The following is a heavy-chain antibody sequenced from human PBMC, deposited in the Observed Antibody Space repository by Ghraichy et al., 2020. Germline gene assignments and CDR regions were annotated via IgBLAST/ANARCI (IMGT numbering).Heavy chain of an antibody. CDR3: ATASRVVRFYYYDGMDV. V-gene: IGHV3-48*02. J-gene: IGHJ6*02. D-gene: IGHD4-23*01. Sequence: GGSLRLSCVASGFTFSSYNMNWVRQSPGKGLEWVSYITSSGRSIFYADSVKGRFTISRDNAKNSLSLQMNSMREEDTTVYYCATASRVVRFYYYDGMDVWGQGTMVTVSS. CDR2: ITSSGRSI. CDR1: GFTFSSYN.